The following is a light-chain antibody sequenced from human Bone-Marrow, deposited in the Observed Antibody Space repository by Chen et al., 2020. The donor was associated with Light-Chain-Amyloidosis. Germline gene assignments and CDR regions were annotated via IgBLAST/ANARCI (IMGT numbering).Light chain of an antibody. CDR2: DNR. J-gene: IGLJ3*02. CDR3: QVWDTSINQGV. Sequence: SYELSQPPSGSVSPGQTARSTRSGDDLPTRYAYWYQQKPGQAPVLVVYDNRDRPSGIPERFSGSNSGNTATLTISRVEAGDAADYYCQVWDTSINQGVFGGGTKLTVL. V-gene: IGLV3-21*02. CDR1: DLPTRY.